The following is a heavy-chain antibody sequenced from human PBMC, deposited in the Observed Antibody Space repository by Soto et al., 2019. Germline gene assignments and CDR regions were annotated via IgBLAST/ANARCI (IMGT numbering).Heavy chain of an antibody. V-gene: IGHV3-30*18. CDR2: ISYDGSNK. J-gene: IGHJ4*02. CDR3: AKDDLWGLGYFDY. Sequence: GGSLRLSCAASGFTFSSYGMHWVRQAPGKGLEWVAVISYDGSNKYYADSVKGRFTISRDNSKNTLYLQMNSLRAEDTAVYYCAKDDLWGLGYFDYWGQGTLVTVSS. D-gene: IGHD2-21*01. CDR1: GFTFSSYG.